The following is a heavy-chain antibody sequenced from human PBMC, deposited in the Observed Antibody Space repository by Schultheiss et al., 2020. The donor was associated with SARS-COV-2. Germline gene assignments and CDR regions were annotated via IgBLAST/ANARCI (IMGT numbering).Heavy chain of an antibody. CDR2: ISRNGGST. V-gene: IGHV3-20*04. Sequence: GGSLRLSCAASGFTFDDYGMSWVRQGPGKGLEWVSGISRNGGSTGYADSGKGRFTISRDNAKNSLYLQMNSLRAEDTAVYYCASTDYKGSSYYYGMDVWGQGTTVTVSS. CDR1: GFTFDDYG. D-gene: IGHD4-11*01. CDR3: ASTDYKGSSYYYGMDV. J-gene: IGHJ6*02.